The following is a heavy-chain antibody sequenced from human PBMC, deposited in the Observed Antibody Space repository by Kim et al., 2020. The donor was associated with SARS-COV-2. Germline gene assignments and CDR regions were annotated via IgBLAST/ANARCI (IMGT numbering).Heavy chain of an antibody. CDR2: ISSSSSTI. CDR1: GFTFSSYS. J-gene: IGHJ4*02. Sequence: GGSLRLSCAASGFTFSSYSMNWVRQAPGKGLEWVSYISSSSSTIYYADSVKGRFTISRDNAKNSLYLQMNSLRDEDTAVYYCARSGYSYGWGPGDYWGQGTLVTVSS. D-gene: IGHD5-18*01. CDR3: ARSGYSYGWGPGDY. V-gene: IGHV3-48*02.